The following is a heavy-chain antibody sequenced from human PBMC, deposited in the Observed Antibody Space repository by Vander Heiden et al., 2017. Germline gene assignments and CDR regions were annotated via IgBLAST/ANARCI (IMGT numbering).Heavy chain of an antibody. D-gene: IGHD6-13*01. CDR2: ISWNSGSI. J-gene: IGHJ4*02. V-gene: IGHV3-9*01. Sequence: FDDYAMHWVRQAPGKGLEWVSGISWNSGSIGYADSVKGRFTISRDNAKNSLYLQMNSLRAEDTALYYCAKGPGGIWYHYYFDYWGQGTLVTVSS. CDR3: AKGPGGIWYHYYFDY. CDR1: FDDYA.